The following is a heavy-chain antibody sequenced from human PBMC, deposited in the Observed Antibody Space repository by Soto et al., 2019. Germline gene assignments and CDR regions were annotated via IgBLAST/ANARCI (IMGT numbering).Heavy chain of an antibody. CDR2: IDWDDDK. J-gene: IGHJ4*02. Sequence: SGPTLVNPTQTLTLTCTFSGFSLSTSGMCVSWIRQPPGKALEWLALIDWDDDKYYSTSLKTRLTISKDTSKNQVVLTMTNMDPVDTATYYCARTSDPTSTSSSYYFDYWGQGTLVTVSS. D-gene: IGHD6-6*01. CDR1: GFSLSTSGMC. V-gene: IGHV2-70*01. CDR3: ARTSDPTSTSSSYYFDY.